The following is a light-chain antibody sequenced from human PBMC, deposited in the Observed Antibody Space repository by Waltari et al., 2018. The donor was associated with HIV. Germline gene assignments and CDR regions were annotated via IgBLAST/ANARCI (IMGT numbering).Light chain of an antibody. CDR3: CSYGGSSNWV. Sequence: QSALTQPASVSGSPGQSITISCTGTSSDVGNYNLVSWYQTHPGKAPKLMIYEGIKRPSGVSNRISGSKAGNTASLTISGLQAEDEADYYCCSYGGSSNWVFGGGTKLTVL. J-gene: IGLJ3*02. V-gene: IGLV2-23*01. CDR2: EGI. CDR1: SSDVGNYNL.